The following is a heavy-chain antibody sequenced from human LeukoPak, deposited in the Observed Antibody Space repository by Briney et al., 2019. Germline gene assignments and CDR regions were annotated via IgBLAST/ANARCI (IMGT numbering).Heavy chain of an antibody. Sequence: GGSLRLSCAASGFTFSGSAMHWVRQASGKGLEWVGRIRSKANSYATAYAASVKGRFTISRDDSKNTAYLQMNSLKTEDTAVYYCTQRVYCSSTSCYSDYYYGMDVRGQGTTVTVSS. J-gene: IGHJ6*02. CDR3: TQRVYCSSTSCYSDYYYGMDV. V-gene: IGHV3-73*01. CDR2: IRSKANSYAT. D-gene: IGHD2-2*01. CDR1: GFTFSGSA.